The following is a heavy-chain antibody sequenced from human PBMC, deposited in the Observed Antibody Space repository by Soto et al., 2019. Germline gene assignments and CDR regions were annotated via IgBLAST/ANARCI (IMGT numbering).Heavy chain of an antibody. CDR3: AIPESGDSYGYSPPDDFNI. CDR2: IIPIFGIS. V-gene: IGHV1-69*12. J-gene: IGHJ3*02. Sequence: QVQLVQSGAEVKKPGSSVKVSCKASGGTFSNYAINWVRQAPGQGLEWMGGIIPIFGISKYAQKFQGRVTIDAGESTSTDYMELRSLISEYTAVYYCAIPESGDSYGYSPPDDFNIGGDGTLVTVSS. D-gene: IGHD5-18*01. CDR1: GGTFSNYA.